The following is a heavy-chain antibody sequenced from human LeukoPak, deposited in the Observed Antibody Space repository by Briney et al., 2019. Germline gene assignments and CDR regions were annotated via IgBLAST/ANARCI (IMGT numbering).Heavy chain of an antibody. V-gene: IGHV4-4*07. J-gene: IGHJ5*02. D-gene: IGHD5-24*01. CDR1: GGSISSYY. Sequence: SETLSLTCTVSGGSISSYYWSWIRQPAGKGLEWIGRIYTSGSTNYNPSLKSRVTMSVDTSKNQFSLKLSSVTAADTAVYYCARDRGEMATTGYWFDPWGQGTLVTVSS. CDR3: ARDRGEMATTGYWFDP. CDR2: IYTSGST.